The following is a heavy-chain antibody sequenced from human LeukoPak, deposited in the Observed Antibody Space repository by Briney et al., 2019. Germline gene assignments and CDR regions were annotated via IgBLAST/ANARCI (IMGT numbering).Heavy chain of an antibody. CDR2: IYTRGST. CDR3: ARGYCSGGSCYRHNWFDP. D-gene: IGHD2-15*01. CDR1: GGSLSSGSYY. J-gene: IGHJ5*02. V-gene: IGHV4-61*02. Sequence: PSQTLSLTRTVSGGSLSSGSYYWSWIRQPAGKGLEWLGRIYTRGSTNYNPSLKSRVTISVDTSKNQFSLKLSSVTAADTAVYYCARGYCSGGSCYRHNWFDPWGQGTLVTVSS.